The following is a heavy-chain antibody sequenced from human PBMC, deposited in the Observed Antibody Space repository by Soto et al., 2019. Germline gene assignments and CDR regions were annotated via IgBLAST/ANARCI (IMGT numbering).Heavy chain of an antibody. V-gene: IGHV1-58*01. CDR1: GFTFTSSA. Sequence: SVKVSCKASGFTFTSSAVQWVRQARGQRLEWIGWIVVGSGNTNYAQKFQERVTITRDMSTSTAYMELSSLRSEETAVYYCAAGIPHYYYGMDVWGQGTTVTVS. CDR3: AAGIPHYYYGMDV. CDR2: IVVGSGNT. J-gene: IGHJ6*02.